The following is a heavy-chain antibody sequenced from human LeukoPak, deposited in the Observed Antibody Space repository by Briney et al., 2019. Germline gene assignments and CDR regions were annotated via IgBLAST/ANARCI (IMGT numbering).Heavy chain of an antibody. CDR3: AKDLQSLWFGEFDY. V-gene: IGHV3-9*01. CDR1: GFTFDDYA. CDR2: ISWNSGSI. D-gene: IGHD3-10*01. J-gene: IGHJ4*02. Sequence: GRSLRLSCAASGFTFDDYAMHWVRQAPGKGLEWVSGISWNSGSIGYADSVKGRFTISRDNAKNSLYLQMNSLRAEDTALYYCAKDLQSLWFGEFDYWGQGTLVTVSS.